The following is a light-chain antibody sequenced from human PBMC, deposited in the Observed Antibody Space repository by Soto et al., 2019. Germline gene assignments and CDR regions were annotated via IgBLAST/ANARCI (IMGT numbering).Light chain of an antibody. CDR3: QQYFDSPYT. CDR2: WAS. V-gene: IGKV4-1*01. Sequence: DIVMTQSPASLALSLGERATINCKSSPSVLSSSNNENYLTWYQQKPGQPPKLLIYWASTRESGVPDRFSGSGSGTDFTLTISSLQAEDVATYYCQQYFDSPYTFGQGTKVDIK. J-gene: IGKJ2*01. CDR1: PSVLSSSNNENY.